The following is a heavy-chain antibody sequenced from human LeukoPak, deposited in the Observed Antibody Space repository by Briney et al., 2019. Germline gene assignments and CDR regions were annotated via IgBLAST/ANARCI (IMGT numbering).Heavy chain of an antibody. Sequence: PSVTLSLTCAVYGGSFSGYYWSWIRQPPGKGLEWIGEINHSGSTNYNPSLKSRVTISVDTSKNQFSLKLSSVTAADTAVYYCARVPYWFDPWGQGTLVTVSS. CDR2: INHSGST. V-gene: IGHV4-34*01. CDR1: GGSFSGYY. J-gene: IGHJ5*02. CDR3: ARVPYWFDP.